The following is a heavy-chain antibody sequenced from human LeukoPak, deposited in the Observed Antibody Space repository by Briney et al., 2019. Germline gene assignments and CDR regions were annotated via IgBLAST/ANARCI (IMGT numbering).Heavy chain of an antibody. CDR2: ISGSGGST. Sequence: PGGSLRLSCAASGFTFSNYGMNWVRQAPGRGLEWVSGISGSGGSTYYADSVKGRFTISRDNSKSTLYLQMNSLRAEDTALYYCAKGQHSSGYSPTDYWGQGTLVTVSS. CDR1: GFTFSNYG. CDR3: AKGQHSSGYSPTDY. V-gene: IGHV3-23*01. J-gene: IGHJ4*02. D-gene: IGHD3-22*01.